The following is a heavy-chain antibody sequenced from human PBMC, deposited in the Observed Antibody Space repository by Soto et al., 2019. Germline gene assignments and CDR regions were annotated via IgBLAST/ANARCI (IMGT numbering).Heavy chain of an antibody. D-gene: IGHD5-18*01. Sequence: ASVKVSCKASGYTFTSDAMHWVRQAPGQRLEWMGWINAGNGNTKYSQKFQGRVTITRDTSASTAYMELSSLRSEDTAVYYCARAWIQLWPPLDSWGQGPLVSLPS. V-gene: IGHV1-3*01. CDR2: INAGNGNT. CDR3: ARAWIQLWPPLDS. J-gene: IGHJ4*02. CDR1: GYTFTSDA.